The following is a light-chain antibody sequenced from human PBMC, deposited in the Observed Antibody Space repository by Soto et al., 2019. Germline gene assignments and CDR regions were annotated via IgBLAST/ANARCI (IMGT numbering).Light chain of an antibody. CDR3: SSYTSRNTLDYV. V-gene: IGLV2-14*01. J-gene: IGLJ1*01. Sequence: QSALTQPASVSGSPGQSITISCTGTSNDVGGYNYVSWYQQHLGKAPKLMIYEVSNRPSGISNRFSGSKSGNAASLTISGLQAEDEADYYCSSYTSRNTLDYVFGTGTKLTVL. CDR2: EVS. CDR1: SNDVGGYNY.